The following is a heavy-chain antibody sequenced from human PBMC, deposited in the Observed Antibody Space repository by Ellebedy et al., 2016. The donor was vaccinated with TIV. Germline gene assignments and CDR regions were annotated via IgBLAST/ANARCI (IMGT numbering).Heavy chain of an antibody. CDR2: ISGRGEST. J-gene: IGHJ4*02. CDR3: ARGVLSGY. D-gene: IGHD2/OR15-2a*01. CDR1: GFIFSDYA. Sequence: GESLKISCATSGFIFSDYAISWVRQPPGKGLEWVSTISGRGESTFAADSVKGRFTISRDFSKRTVYLQMNSLRVEDTAVYYCARGVLSGYWGQGTLVTVSS. V-gene: IGHV3-23*01.